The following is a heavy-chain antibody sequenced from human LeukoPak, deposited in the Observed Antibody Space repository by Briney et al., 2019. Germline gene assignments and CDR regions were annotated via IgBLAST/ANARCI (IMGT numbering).Heavy chain of an antibody. V-gene: IGHV3-23*01. CDR1: GFTFSNYA. CDR2: ITGSGGGT. Sequence: GGSLRLSCAASGFTFSNYAMSWVRRAPGKGLEWISGITGSGGGTSYADSVKGRFSVSRDNSKNTLHLQMSSLRAEDTAVYYCATDRGWRTSGYYLYYFEYWGQGTLVTYSS. CDR3: ATDRGWRTSGYYLYYFEY. J-gene: IGHJ4*02. D-gene: IGHD3-3*01.